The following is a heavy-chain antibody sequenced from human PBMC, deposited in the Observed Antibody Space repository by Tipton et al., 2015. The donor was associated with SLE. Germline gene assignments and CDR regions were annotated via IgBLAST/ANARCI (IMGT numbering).Heavy chain of an antibody. J-gene: IGHJ2*01. CDR1: GYTFSGYY. D-gene: IGHD1-14*01. CDR3: TVPGSSAYFDL. V-gene: IGHV1-8*02. CDR2: MNPNSGNT. Sequence: QSGPEVKKPGASVKVSCKGSGYTFSGYYLHWVRQATGQGLEWMGWMNPNSGNTGYAQKFQGRITMTRNTSISTAYMELSSLRSEDTAVYYCTVPGSSAYFDLWGRGTLVTVSS.